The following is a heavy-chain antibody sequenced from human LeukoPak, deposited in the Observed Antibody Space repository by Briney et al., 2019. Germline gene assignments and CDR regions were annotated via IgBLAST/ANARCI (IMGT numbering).Heavy chain of an antibody. Sequence: ASVKVSCKASGYTFTSYYMHWVRQAPGQGLEWMGIINPSGGSTSYAQKFQGRVTMTRDMSTSTVYMELSSLRSEDTAVYYCERDMDCSSTSCYPLYMDVWGKGTTVTVSS. D-gene: IGHD2-2*01. CDR3: ERDMDCSSTSCYPLYMDV. CDR1: GYTFTSYY. CDR2: INPSGGST. V-gene: IGHV1-46*01. J-gene: IGHJ6*03.